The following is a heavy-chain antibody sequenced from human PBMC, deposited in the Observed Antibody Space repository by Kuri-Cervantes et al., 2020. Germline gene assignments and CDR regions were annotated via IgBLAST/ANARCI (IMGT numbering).Heavy chain of an antibody. CDR2: ISWDGGST. V-gene: IGHV3-43*01. J-gene: IGHJ4*02. Sequence: GGSLRLSCAASGFTFDDYTMHWVRQAPGKGLEWVSIISWDGGSTYYADSVKGRFTISRDNSKYSLYLQMNSLITEDTALYYCAKLAEDCSGWSDYWGQGTLVTVSS. CDR1: GFTFDDYT. D-gene: IGHD6-19*01. CDR3: AKLAEDCSGWSDY.